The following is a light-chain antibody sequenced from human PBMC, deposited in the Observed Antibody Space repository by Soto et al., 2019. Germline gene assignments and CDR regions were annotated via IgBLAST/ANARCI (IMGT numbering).Light chain of an antibody. J-gene: IGLJ2*01. CDR3: SSYTSSSTVV. V-gene: IGLV2-14*01. Sequence: QSALTQPASVSGSPGQSISFSCAGSNSDVGSSVYVSWYRQHPGKAPQLIIYEVNKRPSGVSNRFSGTKSGNTASLTISGLQAEDEADYYCSSYTSSSTVVFGGGTQLTVL. CDR2: EVN. CDR1: NSDVGSSVY.